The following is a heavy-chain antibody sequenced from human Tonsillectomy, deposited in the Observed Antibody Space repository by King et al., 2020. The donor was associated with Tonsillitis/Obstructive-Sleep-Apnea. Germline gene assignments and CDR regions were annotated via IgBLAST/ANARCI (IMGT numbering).Heavy chain of an antibody. CDR1: GGTFSSYA. CDR2: IIPILGIA. V-gene: IGHV1-69*10. D-gene: IGHD2-21*02. CDR3: ARVSHCGGDCYDYWYFDL. J-gene: IGHJ2*01. Sequence: QLVQSGAEVKKPGSSVKVSCKASGGTFSSYAISWVRQAPGQGLEWMGGIIPILGIANYAQKFQGRVTITADKSTSTAYMELSSLRSEDTAVYYCARVSHCGGDCYDYWYFDLWGRGTLVTVSS.